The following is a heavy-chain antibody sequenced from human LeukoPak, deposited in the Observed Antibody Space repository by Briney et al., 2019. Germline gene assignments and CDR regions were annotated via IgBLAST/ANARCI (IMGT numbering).Heavy chain of an antibody. CDR1: GLTVRSNY. CDR3: ARCDSSRWNGIDY. Sequence: GGSLRLSCAASGLTVRSNYMGWVRQAPGKGLEWVSVIHSGGNTYYADSVKGRFTISRDNSRNTMDLQMNSLRAEDTAVYYCARCDSSRWNGIDYWGQGTLVTVSS. CDR2: IHSGGNT. J-gene: IGHJ4*02. D-gene: IGHD6-13*01. V-gene: IGHV3-53*01.